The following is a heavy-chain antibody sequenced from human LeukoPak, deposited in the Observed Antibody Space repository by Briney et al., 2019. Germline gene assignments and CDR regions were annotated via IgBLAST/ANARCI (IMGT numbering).Heavy chain of an antibody. J-gene: IGHJ4*02. Sequence: PGGSLRLSCAAYGFTFSDAWMTWVRQAPGKGLEWLGRIKTKTDGGTTDYAAPVKGRFTISRDDSRDTLYLQMNSLKTEDSAVYYCTSIFRDYWGQGTLVTVSS. CDR3: TSIFRDY. CDR1: GFTFSDAW. V-gene: IGHV3-15*01. CDR2: IKTKTDGGTT. D-gene: IGHD3-9*01.